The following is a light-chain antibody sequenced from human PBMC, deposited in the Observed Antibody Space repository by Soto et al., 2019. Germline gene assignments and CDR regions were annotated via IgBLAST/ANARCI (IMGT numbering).Light chain of an antibody. CDR2: GAT. V-gene: IGKV3-20*01. CDR3: QHYGASALYT. Sequence: EIVLTQSPGTLSLSPGERATLSCRASQSVTSNYLAWYQQKPGQAPRLLIYGATSSATGIPDTFSGSGSGTDVTLTISRLEPEDFVVYYCQHYGASALYTFGQGTKLETK. J-gene: IGKJ2*01. CDR1: QSVTSNY.